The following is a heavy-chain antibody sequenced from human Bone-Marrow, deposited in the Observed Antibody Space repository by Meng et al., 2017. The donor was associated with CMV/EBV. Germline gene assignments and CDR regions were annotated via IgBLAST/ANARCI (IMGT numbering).Heavy chain of an antibody. V-gene: IGHV3-30*04. D-gene: IGHD1-26*01. J-gene: IGHJ3*02. CDR1: GFTFSSYA. CDR2: ISYDGSNK. Sequence: LSLTCAASGFTFSSYAMHWVRQAPGKGLEWVAVISYDGSNKYYADSVKGRFTISRDNSKNTLYLQMNSLRAEDTAVYYCAREGELDAFDIWGQGTMVTVSS. CDR3: AREGELDAFDI.